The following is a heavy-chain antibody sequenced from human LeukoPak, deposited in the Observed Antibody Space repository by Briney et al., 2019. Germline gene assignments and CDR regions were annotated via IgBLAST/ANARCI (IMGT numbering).Heavy chain of an antibody. Sequence: GSLRLSCAASGFTFDDYGMSWVRQAPGKGLEWVSGINWNGGSTGYADSVKGRFTISRDNAKNSLYLQMNSLRAEDTALYYCARDFRGGYYDSSGYYPYYFDYWGQGTLVTVSS. J-gene: IGHJ4*02. V-gene: IGHV3-20*04. CDR2: INWNGGST. CDR1: GFTFDDYG. D-gene: IGHD3-22*01. CDR3: ARDFRGGYYDSSGYYPYYFDY.